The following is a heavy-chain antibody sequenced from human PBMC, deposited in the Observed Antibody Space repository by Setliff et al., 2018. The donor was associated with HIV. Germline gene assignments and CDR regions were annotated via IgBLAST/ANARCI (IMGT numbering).Heavy chain of an antibody. D-gene: IGHD6-25*01. CDR3: VTQRGSGSDPFDI. CDR2: FDPQDDET. Sequence: EASVKVSCKVSGYTLTELSRHWVRQAPGKGLEWIGSFDPQDDETIYAQNFQGRVTMTEDTSTDTAYMELSSLRSEDTAVYYCVTQRGSGSDPFDIWGPGTMVTVSS. V-gene: IGHV1-24*01. J-gene: IGHJ3*02. CDR1: GYTLTELS.